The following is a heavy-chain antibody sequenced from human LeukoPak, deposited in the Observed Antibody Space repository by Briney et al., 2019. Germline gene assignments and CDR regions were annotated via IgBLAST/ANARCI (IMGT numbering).Heavy chain of an antibody. J-gene: IGHJ4*02. CDR2: IWYDGSNK. D-gene: IGHD1-26*01. CDR1: GFTFSSYG. CDR3: ARGKVQSLYYFDY. V-gene: IGHV3-33*01. Sequence: PGGSLRLSCAASGFTFSSYGMHWVRQAPGKGLEWVAVIWYDGSNKYYADSVKGRFTISRDNSKNTLYLQMNSLRAEDTAVYYCARGKVQSLYYFDYWGQGTLVTVSS.